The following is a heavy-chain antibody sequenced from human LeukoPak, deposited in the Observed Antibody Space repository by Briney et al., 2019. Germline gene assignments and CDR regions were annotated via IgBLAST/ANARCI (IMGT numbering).Heavy chain of an antibody. J-gene: IGHJ4*02. Sequence: GASVKVSCKASGYTFTGYYMHWVRQAPGQGLEWMGRINPNSGGTNYAQKFRGRVTMTRDTSISTAYMELSRLRSDDTAVYYCARDPSYYDSSADLDYWGQGTLVTVSS. CDR1: GYTFTGYY. CDR3: ARDPSYYDSSADLDY. D-gene: IGHD3-22*01. V-gene: IGHV1-2*06. CDR2: INPNSGGT.